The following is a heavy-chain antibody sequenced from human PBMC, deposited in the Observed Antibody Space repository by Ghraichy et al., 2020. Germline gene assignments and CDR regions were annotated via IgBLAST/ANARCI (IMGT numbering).Heavy chain of an antibody. CDR1: GGSISSASYY. V-gene: IGHV4-31*03. Sequence: SETLSLTCSVSGGSISSASYYWNWIRQHPGKGLQWIGYSYSGGSTYYNPSLRSRVTISVDSSENHFSLKLSSVTAADTAVYYCARGGRHCTSTSCYNAWFDPWGQGTLVTVSS. CDR2: SYSGGST. J-gene: IGHJ5*02. CDR3: ARGGRHCTSTSCYNAWFDP. D-gene: IGHD2-2*02.